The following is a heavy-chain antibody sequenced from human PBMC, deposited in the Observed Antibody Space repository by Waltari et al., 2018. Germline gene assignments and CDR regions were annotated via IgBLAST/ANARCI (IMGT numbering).Heavy chain of an antibody. CDR2: TYYRSKWYN. CDR3: AREIAAAGNSAFDI. Sequence: QVQLQQSGHGLVTPSQTITLTCAIYGASVASNRTAWNWIRQSPSRGLEWLAMTYYRSKWYNDYALSVKSRITINPDTSKNQFSLQLNSVTPEDTAVYYCAREIAAAGNSAFDIWGQGTMVTVSS. V-gene: IGHV6-1*01. D-gene: IGHD6-13*01. J-gene: IGHJ3*02. CDR1: GASVASNRTA.